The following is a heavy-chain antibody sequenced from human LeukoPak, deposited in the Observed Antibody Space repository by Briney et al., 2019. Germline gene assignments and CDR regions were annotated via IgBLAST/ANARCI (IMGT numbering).Heavy chain of an antibody. Sequence: PGASLRHSCKGSGYTFTNYWIRWVSQMPGKGLEWMGRIDPTDSYINYSPSFQGHVTMSTDKSISTAYLQWSSLKASDTAMYYCARLLVGGQDYFDSWGQGTLVTVSS. CDR1: GYTFTNYW. D-gene: IGHD2-15*01. CDR2: IDPTDSYI. V-gene: IGHV5-10-1*01. CDR3: ARLLVGGQDYFDS. J-gene: IGHJ4*02.